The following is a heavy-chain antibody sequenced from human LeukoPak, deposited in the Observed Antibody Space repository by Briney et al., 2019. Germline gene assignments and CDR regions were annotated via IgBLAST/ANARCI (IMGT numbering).Heavy chain of an antibody. V-gene: IGHV3-30-3*01. J-gene: IGHJ4*02. D-gene: IGHD2-2*01. CDR1: GFTFSSYA. CDR3: ANSLSPSWGLQGVDY. Sequence: PGGSLRLSCAASGFTFSSYAMHWVRQAPGKGLEWVAVISYDGSNKYYADSVKGRFTISRDNSKNTLYLQMNSLRAEDTAVYYCANSLSPSWGLQGVDYWGQGTLVADSS. CDR2: ISYDGSNK.